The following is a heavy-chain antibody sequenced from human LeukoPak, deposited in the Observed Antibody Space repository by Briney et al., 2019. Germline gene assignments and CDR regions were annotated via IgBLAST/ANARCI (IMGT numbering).Heavy chain of an antibody. J-gene: IGHJ3*01. CDR1: GYSFTTYW. D-gene: IGHD3-3*01. CDR3: ASRVRFPDAFDV. CDR2: VYPDDSDT. V-gene: IGHV5-51*01. Sequence: GESLKISCKGSGYSFTTYWIGWVRQMPGKGLEWMGIVYPDDSDTRYSPSFQGQVTISADKSINTAYLQWSSLKASDTAIYYCASRVRFPDAFDVWGQGTMVTVSS.